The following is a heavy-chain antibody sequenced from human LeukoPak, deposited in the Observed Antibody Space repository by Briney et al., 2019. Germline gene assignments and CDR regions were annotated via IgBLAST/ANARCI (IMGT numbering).Heavy chain of an antibody. CDR3: ARASHDYGEYSHFDY. CDR1: GGSISSYY. V-gene: IGHV4-59*12. D-gene: IGHD4-17*01. Sequence: SETLSLTCTVPGGSISSYYWSWIRQPPGKGLEWIGYICYSGSTNYNPSLKSRVTISVDTSKNQFSLKLSSVTAADTAVYYCARASHDYGEYSHFDYWGQGTLVTVSS. J-gene: IGHJ4*02. CDR2: ICYSGST.